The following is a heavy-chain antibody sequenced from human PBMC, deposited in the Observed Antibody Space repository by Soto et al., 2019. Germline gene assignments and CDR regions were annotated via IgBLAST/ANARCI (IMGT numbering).Heavy chain of an antibody. CDR2: IIPIFGTA. V-gene: IGHV1-69*01. J-gene: IGHJ4*02. CDR3: ARGGLQLWPLDS. Sequence: QVQLVQSGAEVKKPGSSVKVSCKASGGTFSSYAISWVRQAPGQVLEWMGGIIPIFGTANYAQKFQGRVTINADESTMTAYVELSSLRSEDKAVYSCARGGLQLWPLDSWGQGTLVTVSS. CDR1: GGTFSSYA. D-gene: IGHD5-18*01.